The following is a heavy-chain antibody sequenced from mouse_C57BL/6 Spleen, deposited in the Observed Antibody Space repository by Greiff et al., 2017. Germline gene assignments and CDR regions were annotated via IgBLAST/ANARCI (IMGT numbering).Heavy chain of an antibody. D-gene: IGHD2-4*01. Sequence: VHVKQSGPELVKPGASVKIPCKASGYTFTDYNMDWVKQSHGKSLEWIGDINPNNGGTIYNQKFKGKATLTVDKSSSTAYMELRSLTSEDTAVYYCARYYDYDYYAMDYWGQGTSVTVSS. CDR3: ARYYDYDYYAMDY. J-gene: IGHJ4*01. CDR1: GYTFTDYN. CDR2: INPNNGGT. V-gene: IGHV1-18*01.